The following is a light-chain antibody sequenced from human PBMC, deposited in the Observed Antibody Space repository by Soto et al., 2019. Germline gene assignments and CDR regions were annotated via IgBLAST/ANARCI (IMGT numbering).Light chain of an antibody. CDR1: QSVSSY. Sequence: IVFTPSPATLSLSPVERAPPFCRASQSVSSYFAWYQQKPGQAPNLLIYDASNRDTGIQARFSGSGSGTDFTLTISSLEPEDFAVYYCQQHGGSPITFGQGHDWRL. CDR2: DAS. V-gene: IGKV3-11*01. J-gene: IGKJ5*01. CDR3: QQHGGSPIT.